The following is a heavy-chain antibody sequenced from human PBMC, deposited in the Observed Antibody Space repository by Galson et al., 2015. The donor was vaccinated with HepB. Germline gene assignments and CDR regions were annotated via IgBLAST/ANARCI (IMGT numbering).Heavy chain of an antibody. CDR2: ISSSSSYI. Sequence: SLRLSCAASGFTFSSYAMHWVRQAPGKGLEWVSSISSSSSYIYYADSVKGRFTISRDNAKNSLFLQMNSLRADDTAVYYCAREYSGSSGKAFDIWGRGTMVTVSS. CDR3: AREYSGSSGKAFDI. J-gene: IGHJ3*02. CDR1: GFTFSSYA. D-gene: IGHD6-6*01. V-gene: IGHV3-21*01.